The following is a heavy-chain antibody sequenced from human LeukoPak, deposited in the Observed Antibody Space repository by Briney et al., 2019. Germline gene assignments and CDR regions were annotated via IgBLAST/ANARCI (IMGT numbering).Heavy chain of an antibody. CDR1: GFSLSTSGVG. D-gene: IGHD3-16*01. CDR3: VHNNLLRGTHYFDC. J-gene: IGHJ4*02. CDR2: IYWNSDK. Sequence: SGPTLVKXTQTLTLTCTFSGFSLSTSGVGVGWIRQPPGKALEWLALIYWNSDKRYSPSLKSRLTITKDTSKNQVVLTMTNVDPVDTATYYCVHNNLLRGTHYFDCWGQGTLVTVSS. V-gene: IGHV2-5*01.